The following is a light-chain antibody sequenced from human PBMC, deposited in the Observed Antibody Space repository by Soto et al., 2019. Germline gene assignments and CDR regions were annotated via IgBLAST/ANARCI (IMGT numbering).Light chain of an antibody. CDR3: QQYGSSRT. CDR2: GVS. CDR1: QSVSSSY. V-gene: IGKV3-20*01. J-gene: IGKJ1*01. Sequence: IVLTQSPGTLSLSPGERATLSCRASQSVSSSYLAWYLQKPGQAPRLLIYGVSSRATGIPDRFSGSGSGTDFTLTITRLEPEDFAVYYCQQYGSSRTFGQGTKVEIK.